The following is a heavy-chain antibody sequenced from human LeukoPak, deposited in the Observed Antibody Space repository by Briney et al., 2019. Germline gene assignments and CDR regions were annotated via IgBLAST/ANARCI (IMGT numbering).Heavy chain of an antibody. CDR2: INWNGGST. D-gene: IGHD3-10*01. Sequence: PGGSLRLSCAASGFTFDDYGMSWVRQAPGKGLEWVSGINWNGGSTGYADSVKGRFTISGDNAKNSLYLQMNSLRAEDTALYYCARVNYGSGSYTYYFDYWGQGTLVTVSS. V-gene: IGHV3-20*04. CDR3: ARVNYGSGSYTYYFDY. CDR1: GFTFDDYG. J-gene: IGHJ4*02.